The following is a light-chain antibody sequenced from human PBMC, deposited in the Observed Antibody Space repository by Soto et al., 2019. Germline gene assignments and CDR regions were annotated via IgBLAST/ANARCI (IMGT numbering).Light chain of an antibody. CDR3: QQYKEWPPLT. Sequence: EIAMTQSPVTLSASPGERVTLSCRASQSVNINLAWYQQRPGQAPRVLIYGASNRASGIPDRFSGSGSGTDFTLTTSSREPDDFALYYCQQYKEWPPLTFGGGTRVEIK. CDR1: QSVNIN. J-gene: IGKJ4*02. CDR2: GAS. V-gene: IGKV3D-15*01.